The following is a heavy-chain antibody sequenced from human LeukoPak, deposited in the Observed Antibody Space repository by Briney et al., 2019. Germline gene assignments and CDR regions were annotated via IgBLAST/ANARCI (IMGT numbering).Heavy chain of an antibody. V-gene: IGHV3-23*01. J-gene: IGHJ4*02. CDR3: AKKLPGASYYFDF. D-gene: IGHD7-27*01. CDR2: IGSGGYT. CDR1: GFTLSNYD. Sequence: GGSLILSCISSGFTLSNYDMTWVRQPPGKGLEYVSSIGSGGYTFYAGSVKGRFSISRDISQNTVYLQMNSLRAEDTAMYFCAKKLPGASYYFDFWGQGTLVTVSS.